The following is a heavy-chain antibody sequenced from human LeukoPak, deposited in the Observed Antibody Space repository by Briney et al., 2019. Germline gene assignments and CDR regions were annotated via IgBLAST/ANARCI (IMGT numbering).Heavy chain of an antibody. CDR3: ARPQGNYYDSSGYYYGYDWFDP. CDR1: GGSISSSSYY. Sequence: SETLSLTCTVSGGSISSSSYYWGWLRQPPGKGQEGLGSIYYSGSTYYNPSLKSRVTISVDTSKNQFSLKLSSVTAADTAVYYCARPQGNYYDSSGYYYGYDWFDPWGQGTLVTVSS. D-gene: IGHD3-22*01. CDR2: IYYSGST. J-gene: IGHJ5*02. V-gene: IGHV4-39*07.